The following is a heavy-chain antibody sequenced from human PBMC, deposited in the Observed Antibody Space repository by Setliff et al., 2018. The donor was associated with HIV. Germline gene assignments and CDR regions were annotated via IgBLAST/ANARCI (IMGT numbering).Heavy chain of an antibody. CDR3: ARSAVVVPADYNFWSGYPTAHAFDT. CDR2: IYSSGST. J-gene: IGHJ3*02. Sequence: SETLSLTCTVSGGSISSGSYYWSWIRQPAGKGLEWIGRIYSSGSTNYNPSLKSRVTISVDTSKNQFSLKLSSVTAADTAVYYCARSAVVVPADYNFWSGYPTAHAFDTGGQGTMVTVS. V-gene: IGHV4-61*02. D-gene: IGHD3-3*01. CDR1: GGSISSGSYY.